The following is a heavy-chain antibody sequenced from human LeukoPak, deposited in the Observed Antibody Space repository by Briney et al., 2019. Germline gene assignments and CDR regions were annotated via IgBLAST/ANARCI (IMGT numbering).Heavy chain of an antibody. CDR3: ARSRGYSDY. Sequence: PGGSLRLSCAASGFTFSSYAMHWVRQAPGKGLEWVAVISYDGSNKYCADSVKGRFTISRDNSKNTLYLQMNSLRAEDTAVYYCARSRGYSDYWGQGTLVTVSS. D-gene: IGHD5-18*01. J-gene: IGHJ4*02. V-gene: IGHV3-30-3*01. CDR2: ISYDGSNK. CDR1: GFTFSSYA.